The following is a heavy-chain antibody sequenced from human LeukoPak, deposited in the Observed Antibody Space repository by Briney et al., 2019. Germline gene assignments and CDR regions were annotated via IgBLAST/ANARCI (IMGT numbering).Heavy chain of an antibody. CDR1: GFTFSSYS. Sequence: PGGSLRLSCAASGFTFSSYSMNWVRRAPGKGLEWVSYISSSSSTIYYADSVKGRFTISRDNAKNSLYLQMNSLRAEDTAVYYCARVRPSSYYYDSSGEIDYWGQGTLVTVSS. CDR2: ISSSSSTI. V-gene: IGHV3-48*04. D-gene: IGHD3-22*01. J-gene: IGHJ4*02. CDR3: ARVRPSSYYYDSSGEIDY.